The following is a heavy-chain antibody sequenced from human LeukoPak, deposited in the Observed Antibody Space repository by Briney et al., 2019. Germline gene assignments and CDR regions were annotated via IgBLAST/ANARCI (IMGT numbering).Heavy chain of an antibody. CDR2: INPSGGST. V-gene: IGHV1-46*01. J-gene: IGHJ4*02. Sequence: ASVKVSCKASGYTFTSYYMHWVRQAPGQGLEWMGIINPSGGSTSYAQKFQGRVTMTRDTSTSTVYMELSSLRSEDTAVYYCASSARISNYYDSSGELDYWGQGTLVTVSS. CDR1: GYTFTSYY. CDR3: ASSARISNYYDSSGELDY. D-gene: IGHD3-22*01.